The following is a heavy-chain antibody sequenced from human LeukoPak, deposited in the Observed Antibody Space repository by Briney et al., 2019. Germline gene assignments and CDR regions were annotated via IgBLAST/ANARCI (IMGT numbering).Heavy chain of an antibody. CDR3: AKGGGTATMVRGVIIGDYFDY. Sequence: GRSLRLSCAASGFTFSSYGMHWVRQAPGKGLEGVAVIWYDGSNKYYADSVKGRFTISRDNSKNTLYLQMNSLRAEDTAAYYCAKGGGTATMVRGVIIGDYFDYWGQGTLVTVSS. J-gene: IGHJ4*02. V-gene: IGHV3-33*06. CDR1: GFTFSSYG. CDR2: IWYDGSNK. D-gene: IGHD3-10*01.